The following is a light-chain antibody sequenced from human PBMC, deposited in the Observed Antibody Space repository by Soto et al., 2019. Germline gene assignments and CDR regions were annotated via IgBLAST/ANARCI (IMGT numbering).Light chain of an antibody. CDR3: AAWDDSLSGWV. CDR2: RNN. V-gene: IGLV1-47*01. J-gene: IGLJ3*02. CDR1: SSNIGSNF. Sequence: QSVLTQPPSASGTPGQRVTISCSGSSSNIGSNFVYWYQQLPGTAPKLLIYRNNQRPSGVPDRSSASKSGTSASLVISGLRSEDEAGYYCAAWDDSLSGWVFGGGTKVTV.